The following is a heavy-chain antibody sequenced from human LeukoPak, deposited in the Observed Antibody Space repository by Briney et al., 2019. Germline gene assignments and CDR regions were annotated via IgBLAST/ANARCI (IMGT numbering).Heavy chain of an antibody. J-gene: IGHJ4*02. CDR1: GFTFSSYG. CDR3: VSCGGACYWDF. D-gene: IGHD2-21*02. CDR2: ISSDGTNK. Sequence: GGSLRLSCAASGFTFSSYGMHWVRQAPGKGLEWVAVISSDGTNKYYADSVKGRFTISRDNSKNTLYLQMNSLRAEDTAVYYCVSCGGACYWDFWGQGTLVTVSS. V-gene: IGHV3-30*03.